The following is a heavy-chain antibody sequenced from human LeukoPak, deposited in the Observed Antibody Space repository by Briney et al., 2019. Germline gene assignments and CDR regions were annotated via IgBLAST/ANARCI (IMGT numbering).Heavy chain of an antibody. CDR1: GFTFSSYS. V-gene: IGHV3-21*01. CDR2: ISSSSSYI. Sequence: GGSLRLSCAASGFTFSSYSMNWVRQAPGKGLEWVSSISSSSSYIYYADSVKGRFTISRDNAKNSLYLQMNSLRAEDTAVYYCARDPSSPTVGPYFDYWGQGTLVTVSS. D-gene: IGHD4-23*01. CDR3: ARDPSSPTVGPYFDY. J-gene: IGHJ4*02.